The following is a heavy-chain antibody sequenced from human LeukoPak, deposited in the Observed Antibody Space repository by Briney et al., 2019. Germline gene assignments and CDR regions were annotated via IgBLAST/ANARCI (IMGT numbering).Heavy chain of an antibody. V-gene: IGHV1-2*04. Sequence: GASVKVSCKASGYTFTGYYMHWVRQAPGQGLEWMGWINPNSGGTNYAQKFQGWVTMTRDTSVSTAYMELSRLRSEGTAVYYCARGGGVATITSDAFDIWGQGTMVTVSS. CDR3: ARGGGVATITSDAFDI. CDR1: GYTFTGYY. D-gene: IGHD5-12*01. CDR2: INPNSGGT. J-gene: IGHJ3*02.